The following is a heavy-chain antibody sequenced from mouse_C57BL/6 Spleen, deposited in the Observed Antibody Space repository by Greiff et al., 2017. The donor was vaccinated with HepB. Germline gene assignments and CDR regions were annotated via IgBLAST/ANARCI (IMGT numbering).Heavy chain of an antibody. Sequence: VQLQQPGAELVKPGASVKLSCKASGYTFTSYWMHWVKQRPGQGLEWIGMIHPNSGSTNYNEKFKSKATLTVDKSSSTAYMQLSSLTSEDSAVYYCARADGYYEDYAMDYWGQGTSVTVSS. J-gene: IGHJ4*01. CDR1: GYTFTSYW. CDR2: IHPNSGST. CDR3: ARADGYYEDYAMDY. V-gene: IGHV1-64*01. D-gene: IGHD2-3*01.